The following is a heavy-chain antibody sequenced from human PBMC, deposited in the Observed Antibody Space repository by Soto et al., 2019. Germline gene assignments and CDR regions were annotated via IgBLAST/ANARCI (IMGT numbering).Heavy chain of an antibody. J-gene: IGHJ5*02. CDR3: ARRAMIVVVITTDWFDP. D-gene: IGHD3-22*01. CDR1: GGSFSGYY. V-gene: IGHV4-34*01. CDR2: INHSGST. Sequence: PSETLSLTCAVYGGSFSGYYWGWIRQPPGKGLEWIGEINHSGSTNYNPSLKSRVTISVDTSKNQFSLKLSSVTAADTAVYYCARRAMIVVVITTDWFDPWGQGTLVTVSS.